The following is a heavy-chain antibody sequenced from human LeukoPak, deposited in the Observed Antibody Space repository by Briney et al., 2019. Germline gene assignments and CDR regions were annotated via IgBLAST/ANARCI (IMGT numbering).Heavy chain of an antibody. CDR3: ARARNSGYAPRVPFDP. D-gene: IGHD5-12*01. Sequence: GGSLRLSCAASGFTFSSYWMHWVRQAPGKGLVWVSRINSDGSSTSYADSVKGRFTISSDNAKNTLYLQMNSLRAEDTAVYYCARARNSGYAPRVPFDPWGQGTLVTVSS. J-gene: IGHJ5*02. CDR2: INSDGSST. CDR1: GFTFSSYW. V-gene: IGHV3-74*01.